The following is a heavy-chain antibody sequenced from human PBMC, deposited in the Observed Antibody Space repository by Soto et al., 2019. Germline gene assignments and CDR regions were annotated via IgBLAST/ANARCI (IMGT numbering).Heavy chain of an antibody. V-gene: IGHV3-15*01. CDR2: IKSKSDGATT. D-gene: IGHD3-3*01. CDR1: GFTFNNAL. Sequence: GGSLRLSCAASGFTFNNALMTWVRQAPGKGLEWVGRIKSKSDGATTDYAAPVRGRFIISRDDSKNTLYLRMNSLKTEDTAVYYCTTGLAIFGVVIDPWGQGTLVTVSS. J-gene: IGHJ5*02. CDR3: TTGLAIFGVVIDP.